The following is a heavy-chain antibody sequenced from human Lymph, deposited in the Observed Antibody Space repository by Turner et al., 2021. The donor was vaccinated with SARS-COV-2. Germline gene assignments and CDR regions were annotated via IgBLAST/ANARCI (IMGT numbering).Heavy chain of an antibody. V-gene: IGHV4-59*01. CDR2: IYYRGST. J-gene: IGHJ5*02. Sequence: QVQLQESGPSLVKPLETLSLTCTVPGGSMNSNYWSWIRQPPGKRLEWIGYIYYRGSTNYNPSLKSRVTISVDTSKNQFSLKLTSVTAADTAIYYCARETVNNWVDPWGQGILVTVSS. CDR1: GGSMNSNY. D-gene: IGHD2-21*02. CDR3: ARETVNNWVDP.